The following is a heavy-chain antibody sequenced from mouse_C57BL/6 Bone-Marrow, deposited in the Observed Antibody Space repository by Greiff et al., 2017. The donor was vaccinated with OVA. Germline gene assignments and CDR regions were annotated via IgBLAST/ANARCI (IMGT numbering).Heavy chain of an antibody. J-gene: IGHJ1*03. CDR3: ARLNTTVVTYWYFDV. V-gene: IGHV1-18*01. CDR2: INPNNGGT. CDR1: GYTFTDYN. Sequence: VQLKESGPELVKPGASVKIPCKASGYTFTDYNMDWVKQSHGKSLEWIGDINPNNGGTIYNQKFKGKATLTVDKSSSTAYMELRSLTSEDTAVYYCARLNTTVVTYWYFDVWGTGTTVTVSS. D-gene: IGHD1-1*01.